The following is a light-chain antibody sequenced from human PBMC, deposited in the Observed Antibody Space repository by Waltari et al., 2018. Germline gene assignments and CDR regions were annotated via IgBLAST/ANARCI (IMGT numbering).Light chain of an antibody. CDR2: AAS. CDR3: QQSYSTSWT. V-gene: IGKV1-39*01. CDR1: QSISSY. Sequence: DIQMTQSPSSLSASVGDRVTITCRASQSISSYLNGYQQKQGKAPKLLIYAASRLQSGVPSRFSGSGSGTDFTLTISSLQPEDFATYYCQQSYSTSWTFGQGTKVEIK. J-gene: IGKJ1*01.